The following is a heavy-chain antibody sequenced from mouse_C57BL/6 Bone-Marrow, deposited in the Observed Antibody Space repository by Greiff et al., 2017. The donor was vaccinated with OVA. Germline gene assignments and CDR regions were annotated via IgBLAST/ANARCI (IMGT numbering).Heavy chain of an antibody. CDR3: AKNRWDVGAMYY. Sequence: VKLQESGPGLVQPSQSLSITCTVSGFSLTSYGVHWVRQSPGKGLEWLGVLWRGGSRDDNAAVMSRLSITTDNSKCQVFFKMNSLQADDTAIYNCAKNRWDVGAMYYWGQGTSVTVSS. CDR2: LWRGGSR. CDR1: GFSLTSYG. V-gene: IGHV2-5*01. J-gene: IGHJ4*01. D-gene: IGHD4-1*01.